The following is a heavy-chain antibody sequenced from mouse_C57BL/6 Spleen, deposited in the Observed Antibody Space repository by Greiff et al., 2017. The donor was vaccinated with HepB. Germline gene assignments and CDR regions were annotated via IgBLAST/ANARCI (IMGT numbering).Heavy chain of an antibody. CDR2: INPNNGGT. D-gene: IGHD2-3*01. V-gene: IGHV1-18*01. Sequence: VQLQQSGPELVKPGASVKIPCKASGYTFTDYNMDWVKQSHGKSLEWIGDINPNNGGTIYNQKFKGKATLTVDKSSSTAYMELRSLTSEDTAVYYCARGAMWDDGRGLFDYWGQGTTLTVSS. CDR3: ARGAMWDDGRGLFDY. CDR1: GYTFTDYN. J-gene: IGHJ2*01.